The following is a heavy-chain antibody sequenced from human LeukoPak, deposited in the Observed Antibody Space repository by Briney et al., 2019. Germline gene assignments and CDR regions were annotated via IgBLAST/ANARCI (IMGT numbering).Heavy chain of an antibody. CDR2: LNPNTGHA. V-gene: IGHV1-2*06. Sequence: ASVKVSCKVAYDFTGYYIHWVRQAPGQGPEWMGRLNPNTGHAVYAFKFQGRVTITRDTSSSTAYMEVTRLTSDDTALYYCAKDRDGADRIILWGQGTLVTVSS. D-gene: IGHD5-24*01. CDR3: AKDRDGADRIIL. J-gene: IGHJ4*02. CDR1: YDFTGYY.